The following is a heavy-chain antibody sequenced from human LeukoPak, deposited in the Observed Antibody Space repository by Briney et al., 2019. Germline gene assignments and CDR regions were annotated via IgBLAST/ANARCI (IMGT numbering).Heavy chain of an antibody. D-gene: IGHD1-14*01. CDR3: ANRGKYFFDY. V-gene: IGHV3-23*01. CDR1: GFTFSTCA. CDR2: IGNSGANT. J-gene: IGHJ4*02. Sequence: PGGSLRLSCAASGFTFSTCAMSWVRQAPGKGLEWVSTIGNSGANTYYADSVKGRFTISRDNSKNTLYLQMNSLRAEDTAVYYCANRGKYFFDYWGQGTLVTVSS.